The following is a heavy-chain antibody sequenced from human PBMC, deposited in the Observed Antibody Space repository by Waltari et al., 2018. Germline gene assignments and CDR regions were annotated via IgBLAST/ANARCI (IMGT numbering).Heavy chain of an antibody. D-gene: IGHD2-21*02. CDR3: ARNLTAWTTGTFDV. V-gene: IGHV1-69-2*01. Sequence: EVQLIQSGAEVKKPGATVKISCKASAHTFTDYYIHWVQQAPGKGLVWMGLIDPEDGETVYAENFQGRVTISVDTSKNHFSLRLTSVTAADTALYYCARNLTAWTTGTFDVWGQGTMVTVSS. J-gene: IGHJ3*01. CDR1: AHTFTDYY. CDR2: IDPEDGET.